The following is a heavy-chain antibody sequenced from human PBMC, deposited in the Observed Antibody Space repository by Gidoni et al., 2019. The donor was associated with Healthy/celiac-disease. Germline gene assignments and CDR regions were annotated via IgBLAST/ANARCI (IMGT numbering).Heavy chain of an antibody. J-gene: IGHJ5*02. D-gene: IGHD2-15*01. CDR2: ISSSSSYI. CDR1: GFTFSSYS. Sequence: EVQLVESGGGLVKPGGSLRPSCAASGFTFSSYSMNWVRQAPGKGLEWVSSISSSSSYIYYADSVKGRFTISRDNAKNSLYLQMNSLRAEDTAVYYCARAPFGGHNWFDPWGQGTLVTVSS. CDR3: ARAPFGGHNWFDP. V-gene: IGHV3-21*01.